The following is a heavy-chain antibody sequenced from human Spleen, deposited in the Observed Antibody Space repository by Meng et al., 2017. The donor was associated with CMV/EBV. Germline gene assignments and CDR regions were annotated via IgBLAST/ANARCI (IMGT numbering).Heavy chain of an antibody. V-gene: IGHV3-21*01. CDR1: GVTVGSCS. J-gene: IGHJ4*02. D-gene: IGHD5-12*01. CDR3: ARDCGRYGGYEVDY. Sequence: SGVTVGSCSMNWVRQAPGKGLEWVSSMSSSSSYRDYADSVKSRFTISRDNAKNSLYLQMNSLRAEDTAVYYCARDCGRYGGYEVDYWGQGTLVTVSS. CDR2: MSSSSSYR.